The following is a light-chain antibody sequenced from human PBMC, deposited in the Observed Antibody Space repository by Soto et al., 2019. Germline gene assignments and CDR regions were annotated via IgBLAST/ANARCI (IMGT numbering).Light chain of an antibody. CDR3: QQSFTTRYX. Sequence: DIQMTQSPSSLSASVGDRVTITCRASQTINTYLNWYQHKPGKAPKLLVYAASSLQSGVPSRFTGSGSGTDFTLTISSLQPGDFATYFCQQSFTTRYXFGQGTRLEI. CDR1: QTINTY. J-gene: IGKJ5*01. CDR2: AAS. V-gene: IGKV1-39*01.